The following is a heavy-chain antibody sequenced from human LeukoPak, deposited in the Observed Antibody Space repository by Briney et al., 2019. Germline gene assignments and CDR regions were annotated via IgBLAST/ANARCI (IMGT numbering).Heavy chain of an antibody. D-gene: IGHD3-22*01. CDR3: ARDTYYYDSSGYYWGDYFDY. Sequence: PGGSLRLSCAASGFTVSSNYMSWVRQAPGKGLEWVSVIYSGGSTYYADSVKGRFTISRDNSKNTRYLQMNSLRAEDTAVYYCARDTYYYDSSGYYWGDYFDYWGQGTLVTVSS. CDR1: GFTVSSNY. CDR2: IYSGGST. J-gene: IGHJ4*02. V-gene: IGHV3-66*01.